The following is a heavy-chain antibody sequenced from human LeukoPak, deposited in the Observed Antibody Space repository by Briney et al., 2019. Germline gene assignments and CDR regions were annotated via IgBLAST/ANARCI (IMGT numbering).Heavy chain of an antibody. CDR1: GYTFTSYG. V-gene: IGHV1-18*01. Sequence: ASVKVSCKASGYTFTSYGTSWVRQAPGQGLEWMGWISAYNGNTNYAQKLQGRVTMTTDTSTSTAYMELRSLRSDDTAVYYCARDLGATTLDYFDYWGQGTLVTVSS. CDR2: ISAYNGNT. J-gene: IGHJ4*02. D-gene: IGHD1-26*01. CDR3: ARDLGATTLDYFDY.